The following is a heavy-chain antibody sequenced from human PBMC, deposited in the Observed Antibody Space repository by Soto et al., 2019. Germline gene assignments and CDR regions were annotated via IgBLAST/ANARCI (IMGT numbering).Heavy chain of an antibody. CDR2: IWYDGSNK. V-gene: IGHV3-33*01. J-gene: IGHJ4*02. Sequence: QVQLVESGGGVVQPGRSLRLSCAASGFTFSSYGMHWVRQAPGKGLEWVAVIWYDGSNKYYADSVKGRFTISRDNSKNTLYLQMNSLRAEDTAEYYCARDRQLAGYYFDYWGQGTLVTVSS. D-gene: IGHD6-6*01. CDR3: ARDRQLAGYYFDY. CDR1: GFTFSSYG.